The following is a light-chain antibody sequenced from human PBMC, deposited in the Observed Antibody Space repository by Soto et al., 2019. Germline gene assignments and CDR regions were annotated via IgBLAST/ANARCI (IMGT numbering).Light chain of an antibody. V-gene: IGKV3-11*01. J-gene: IGKJ3*01. CDR2: DAS. Sequence: EIVLTQSPATLSLSPGERATLSCRASQSVSSDLVWYQQKSGQPPTVLIYDASNRATGIPARFSGSGSGTDFTLTISSLEPEDFAVYYCLQRSNWPLTFGPGTKIDIK. CDR3: LQRSNWPLT. CDR1: QSVSSD.